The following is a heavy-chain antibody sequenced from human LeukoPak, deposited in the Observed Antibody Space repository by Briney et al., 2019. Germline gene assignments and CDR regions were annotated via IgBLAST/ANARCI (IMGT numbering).Heavy chain of an antibody. CDR2: INPNSGGT. CDR1: GYTFTGYY. V-gene: IGHV1-2*02. D-gene: IGHD3-22*01. J-gene: IGHJ4*02. Sequence: ASVTVSCKASGYTFTGYYMHWVRQAPGQGLEWMGWINPNSGGTNYAQKFQGRVTMTRDTSISTAYMELSRLRSDDTAVYYRARGRVYDSSGYYYGSNDYWGQGTLVTVSS. CDR3: ARGRVYDSSGYYYGSNDY.